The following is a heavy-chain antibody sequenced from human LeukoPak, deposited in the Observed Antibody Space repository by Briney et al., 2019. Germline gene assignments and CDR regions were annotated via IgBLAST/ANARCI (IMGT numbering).Heavy chain of an antibody. D-gene: IGHD3-3*01. CDR1: GYTFTSYD. CDR2: MNPNSGNT. CDR3: ARGVNYDFRSGSRYSYYYMEV. Sequence: ASVKVSCKASGYTFTSYDINWVRQATGQGLEWMGWMNPNSGNTGYAQKFQGRVTITRNTSISTAYMELSGLRSEDTAVYYCARGVNYDFRSGSRYSYYYMEVWGKGTTVTVSS. J-gene: IGHJ6*03. V-gene: IGHV1-8*03.